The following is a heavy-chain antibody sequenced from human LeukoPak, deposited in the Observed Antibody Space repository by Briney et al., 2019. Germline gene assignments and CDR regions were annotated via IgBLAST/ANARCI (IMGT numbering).Heavy chain of an antibody. Sequence: GGSLRLSCAASGFTFSSYGMHWVRQAPGKGLEWVAVIWYDGSNKYYADSVKGRFTISRDNSKNTLYLQMNSLRAEDTAVYYCASSANYYYYDGMDVWGQGTMVTVSS. CDR3: ASSANYYYYDGMDV. CDR1: GFTFSSYG. V-gene: IGHV3-33*01. CDR2: IWYDGSNK. J-gene: IGHJ6*02.